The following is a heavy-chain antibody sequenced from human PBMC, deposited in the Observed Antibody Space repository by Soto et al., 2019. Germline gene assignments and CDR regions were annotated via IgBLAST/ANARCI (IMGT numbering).Heavy chain of an antibody. CDR1: GYNFTSYW. Sequence: GESLKISCKASGYNFTSYWISWVRQMPGKGLXWXGXXXPXVXXXSXXXXFQGHGTMSGDKSINTAYLQWSSLKDSDTAIYYCARRIEKDAFDVWGQGTMVTVSS. CDR2: XXPXVXXX. J-gene: IGHJ3*01. D-gene: IGHD2-21*01. CDR3: ARRIEKDAFDV. V-gene: IGHV5-10-1*01.